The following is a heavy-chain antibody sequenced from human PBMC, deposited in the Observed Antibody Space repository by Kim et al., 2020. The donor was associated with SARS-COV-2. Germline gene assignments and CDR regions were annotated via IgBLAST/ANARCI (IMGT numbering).Heavy chain of an antibody. Sequence: GGSLRLSCAASGFDFSTFTMNWVRQAPGKGLEWVSSITKANYVHYADSVKGRFTVSRDNAKTSLFLHMDRLRVDDTAVYFCARDTIGMSALDSWGQGTLV. CDR1: GFDFSTFT. CDR2: ITKANYV. CDR3: ARDTIGMSALDS. J-gene: IGHJ4*02. V-gene: IGHV3-21*06.